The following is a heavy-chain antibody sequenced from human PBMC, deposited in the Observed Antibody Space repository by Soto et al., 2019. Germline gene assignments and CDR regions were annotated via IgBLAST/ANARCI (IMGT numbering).Heavy chain of an antibody. V-gene: IGHV4-31*03. J-gene: IGHJ3*02. CDR1: GGSMSSDGFY. Sequence: QVQLQESGPGLVKPSQTLSLTCTMSGGSMSSDGFYWSWIRKNPGKGLEWIGDFYYSGSTSYTPSLKSRRLISVDTSKNQFSLRLTSVTAADTAVYYCARRHDILTGSNAFDIWGQGTMVTVSS. CDR3: ARRHDILTGSNAFDI. CDR2: FYYSGST. D-gene: IGHD3-9*01.